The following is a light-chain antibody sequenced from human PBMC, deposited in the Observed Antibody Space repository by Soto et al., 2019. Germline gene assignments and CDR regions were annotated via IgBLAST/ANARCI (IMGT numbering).Light chain of an antibody. J-gene: IGKJ3*01. CDR3: QQYGSSPFT. CDR2: GAS. Sequence: TNSPRTLSLSKGERATLSCKARQSVTARYLAWYQQRRGQAPTLLIYGASVRAPGIPDRFSGGGSGTDFTLTISRMEPEDFAVYYCQQYGSSPFTFGPGSIVDVK. CDR1: QSVTARY. V-gene: IGKV3-20*01.